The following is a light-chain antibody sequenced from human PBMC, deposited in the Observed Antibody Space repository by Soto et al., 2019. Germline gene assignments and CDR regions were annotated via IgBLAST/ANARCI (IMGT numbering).Light chain of an antibody. CDR2: GAS. CDR1: QNVGSD. Sequence: EIVMTQSPATLSVSSGERATFSCRASQNVGSDLAWYQQKPGQAPRLLIYGASTRATGIPARFRGSGSGTDFTLTISSLQSEDFAVYYCQQYNDWRLTFGGGTKVEIK. J-gene: IGKJ4*01. CDR3: QQYNDWRLT. V-gene: IGKV3-15*01.